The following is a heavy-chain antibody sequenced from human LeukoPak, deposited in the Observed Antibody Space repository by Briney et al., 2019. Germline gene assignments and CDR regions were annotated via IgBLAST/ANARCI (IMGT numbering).Heavy chain of an antibody. J-gene: IGHJ6*02. CDR3: ARDVDTAMITGGMDV. V-gene: IGHV1-2*02. CDR2: IYPNSGGT. CDR1: GYTFTGYS. D-gene: IGHD5-18*01. Sequence: GASVKVSCKASGYTFTGYSMHWVRLAPGQGLEWMGWIYPNSGGTNYAQKFLGRVTLTRDTSISTAYMELSRLRSDDTAVYYCARDVDTAMITGGMDVWGQGTTVTVSS.